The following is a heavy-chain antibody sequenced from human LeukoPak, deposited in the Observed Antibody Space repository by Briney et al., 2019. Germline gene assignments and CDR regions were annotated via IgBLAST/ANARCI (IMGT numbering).Heavy chain of an antibody. CDR2: INPNSGGT. Sequence: ASVKVSCKASGYTFTGYYMHWVRQAPGQWLEWMGWINPNSGGTNYAQKSQGRVTMTRDTSISTAYMELSRLRSDDTAVYYCETDYDGHYWGQGTLVTVSS. V-gene: IGHV1-2*02. CDR3: ETDYDGHY. CDR1: GYTFTGYY. D-gene: IGHD4-17*01. J-gene: IGHJ4*02.